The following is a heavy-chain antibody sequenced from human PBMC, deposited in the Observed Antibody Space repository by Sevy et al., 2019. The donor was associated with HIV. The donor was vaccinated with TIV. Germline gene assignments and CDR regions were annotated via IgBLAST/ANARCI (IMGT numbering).Heavy chain of an antibody. CDR3: AKDIDSSGYYYFDY. CDR1: GFSFSSYD. V-gene: IGHV3-23*01. CDR2: ISGSGGST. J-gene: IGHJ4*02. Sequence: GGSLRLSCAASGFSFSSYDMSWVRQAPGKGLEWVSGISGSGGSTYYADSVKGRFTISRDNSKNKLYLQMNSLRAEDTALYYCAKDIDSSGYYYFDYWGQGTLVTVSS. D-gene: IGHD6-19*01.